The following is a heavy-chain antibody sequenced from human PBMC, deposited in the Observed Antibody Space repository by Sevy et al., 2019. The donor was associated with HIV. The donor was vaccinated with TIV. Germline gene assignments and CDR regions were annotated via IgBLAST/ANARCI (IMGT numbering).Heavy chain of an antibody. J-gene: IGHJ4*02. D-gene: IGHD3-3*01. CDR3: AGRKVGDFWSGSIRGPWAGGPLFDY. CDR2: ISHSGDST. CDR1: GFTFSSYA. Sequence: GGSLRLSCTSSGFTFSSYAMNWVRQAPGKGLEWVSTISHSGDSTYYADSVKGRFTISRANSENTPYLQMNSLRAEDTALYYCAGRKVGDFWSGSIRGPWAGGPLFDYWGQGTLVTVSS. V-gene: IGHV3-23*01.